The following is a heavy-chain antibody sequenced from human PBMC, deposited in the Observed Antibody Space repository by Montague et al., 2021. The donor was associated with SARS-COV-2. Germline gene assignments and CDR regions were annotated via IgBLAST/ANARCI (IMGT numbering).Heavy chain of an antibody. CDR2: INSGSSST. V-gene: IGHV3-74*01. Sequence: SLRLSCAASGFTFSSYWMHWVRQAPGKGLVWVSRINSGSSSTSYXDSVKGRFTISRDSAKNTLYLQMNSLRAEDTAVYYCALITGTTPTIDYWGQGTLVTVSS. CDR1: GFTFSSYW. J-gene: IGHJ4*02. CDR3: ALITGTTPTIDY. D-gene: IGHD1-20*01.